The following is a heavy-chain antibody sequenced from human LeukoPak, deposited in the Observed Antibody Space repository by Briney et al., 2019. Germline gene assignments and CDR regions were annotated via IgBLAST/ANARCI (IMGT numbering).Heavy chain of an antibody. D-gene: IGHD3-22*01. CDR2: INPNNGGT. CDR1: GYTFTGYY. V-gene: IGHV1-2*02. CDR3: AKEDNSGYYSFDY. Sequence: ASVKVSCKASGYTFTGYYIHWLRQAPGEGLEWMGWINPNNGGTDYAQKFEGRVTMTRDTSISTAYMDVSSLRSDDTAIYYCAKEDNSGYYSFDYWGQGALVTVSS. J-gene: IGHJ4*02.